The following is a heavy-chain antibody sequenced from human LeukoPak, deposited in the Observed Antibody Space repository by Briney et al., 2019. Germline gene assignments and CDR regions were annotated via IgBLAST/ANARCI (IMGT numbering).Heavy chain of an antibody. CDR3: ARDTAMSPDY. CDR1: EFPFRSYS. D-gene: IGHD5-18*01. V-gene: IGHV3-48*01. CDR2: IGSSSNTI. J-gene: IGHJ4*02. Sequence: PGGPLSLPCGASEFPFRSYSMNWARQAPGKGLEWVSYIGSSSNTIYYADSVKGRFTISRDNAENSLYLQMNSLRAEDTAVYYCARDTAMSPDYWGQGALVTVSS.